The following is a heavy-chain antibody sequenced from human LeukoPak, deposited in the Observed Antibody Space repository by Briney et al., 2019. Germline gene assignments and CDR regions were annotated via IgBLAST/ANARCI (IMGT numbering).Heavy chain of an antibody. Sequence: PGGSLRLSCAASGFTFSDYWMHWVRQAPGKGLEWVANIKQDGSEKYYVDSVKGRFTISRDNAKNSLYLQMNSLRADDTAVYYCAREQGAVAGDYWGQGTLVTVSS. CDR3: AREQGAVAGDY. CDR1: GFTFSDYW. CDR2: IKQDGSEK. V-gene: IGHV3-7*01. D-gene: IGHD6-19*01. J-gene: IGHJ4*02.